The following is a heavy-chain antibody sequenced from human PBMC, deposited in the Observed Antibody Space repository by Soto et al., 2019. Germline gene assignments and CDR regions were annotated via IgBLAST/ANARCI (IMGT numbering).Heavy chain of an antibody. V-gene: IGHV3-30*18. CDR3: AKRESIAAAGHYYFYYIDV. CDR1: GFTFSSYD. D-gene: IGHD6-13*01. CDR2: ISYDGSNK. J-gene: IGHJ6*03. Sequence: QVQLVEFGGGVVQPGRSLRLSCAASGFTFSSYDMHWVRQAPGKGLEWVTAISYDGSNKYYADSVKGRFTISRDNSKNTLYLQMNSLRAEDTAVYYCAKRESIAAAGHYYFYYIDVWGQGTTVTVSS.